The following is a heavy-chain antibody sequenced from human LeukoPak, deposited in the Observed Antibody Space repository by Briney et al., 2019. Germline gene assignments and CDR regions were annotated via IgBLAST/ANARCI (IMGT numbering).Heavy chain of an antibody. Sequence: GGSLRPSCPPSGFSLADFSIGWARQPPGRGPDWVSSIRGGGVTFYAESVKGRFTLSTDVSRNTVYFQLNDLRVEDTAIYYCAEANWVSNADAVWWGQGTQVTVSS. CDR3: AEANWVSNADAVW. V-gene: IGHV3-23*01. CDR1: GFSLADFS. J-gene: IGHJ4*02. D-gene: IGHD1-1*01. CDR2: IRGGGVT.